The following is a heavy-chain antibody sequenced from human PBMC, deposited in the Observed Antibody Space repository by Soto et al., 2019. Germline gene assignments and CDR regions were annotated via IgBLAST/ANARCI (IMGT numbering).Heavy chain of an antibody. Sequence: VGSLRLSCTTSVFTFSNYWMSWVRESPGKGLEWVATIRQDGSDKYFVDSVKGRFTISRDNAKNSLYLQMNSLRAEDTAVYYCVRGFELSSSPYAPFDFWGRRTLVTVSS. CDR1: VFTFSNYW. CDR3: VRGFELSSSPYAPFDF. D-gene: IGHD6-13*01. CDR2: IRQDGSDK. V-gene: IGHV3-7*01. J-gene: IGHJ4*02.